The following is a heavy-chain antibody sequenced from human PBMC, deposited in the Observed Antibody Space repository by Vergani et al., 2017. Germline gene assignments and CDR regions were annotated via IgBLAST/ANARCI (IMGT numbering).Heavy chain of an antibody. J-gene: IGHJ4*02. CDR2: IGYDGRIK. Sequence: QVQLVETGGGVVQPGGSLRLYCATSGFSFNTYGAHWVRQAPGKGLEWVAFIGYDGRIKYNVDSVKGRFTISRDTSKKTLSLQMRSLRADDTAVYYCAKDGSTWPSRYFHYWGQGTLVTVSS. CDR1: GFSFNTYG. D-gene: IGHD1-26*01. CDR3: AKDGSTWPSRYFHY. V-gene: IGHV3-30*02.